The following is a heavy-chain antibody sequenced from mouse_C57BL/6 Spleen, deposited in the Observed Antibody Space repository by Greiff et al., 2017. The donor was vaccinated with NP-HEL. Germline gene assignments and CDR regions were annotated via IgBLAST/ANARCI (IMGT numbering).Heavy chain of an antibody. CDR3: ARDTVVAKRDY. CDR1: GYTFTSYW. V-gene: IGHV1-64*01. CDR2: IHPNSGST. D-gene: IGHD1-1*01. J-gene: IGHJ2*01. Sequence: QVQLQQPGAELVKPGASVKLSCKASGYTFTSYWMHWVKQRPGQGLEWIGMIHPNSGSTNYNEKFKSKATLTVDKSSSTAYMQLSSLTSEDSAVYYGARDTVVAKRDYWGQGTTLTVSS.